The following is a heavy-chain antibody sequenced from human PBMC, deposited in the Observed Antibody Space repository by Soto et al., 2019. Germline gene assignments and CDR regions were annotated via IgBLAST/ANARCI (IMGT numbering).Heavy chain of an antibody. CDR1: GFTFSDYY. D-gene: IGHD6-19*01. V-gene: IGHV3-11*01. CDR2: ISNSGNTI. Sequence: GESLKISCAASGFTFSDYYMSWIRQAPGKGLEWVSYISNSGNTIYYADSVKGRFTMSRDNAKSPLFLHMNSLRAEDTAIYYCARDMQWLALFDMWGQGTMVTVSS. J-gene: IGHJ3*02. CDR3: ARDMQWLALFDM.